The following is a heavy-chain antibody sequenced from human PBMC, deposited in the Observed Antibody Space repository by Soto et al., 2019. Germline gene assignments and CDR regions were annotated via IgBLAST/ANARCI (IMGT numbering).Heavy chain of an antibody. CDR2: IYWDDDK. CDR1: GFSLSTYHMG. D-gene: IGHD2-15*01. Sequence: QITLKESGPTLVRPAQTLTLTCDFSGFSLSTYHMGVAWIRQPPGKALEWLALIYWDDDKRYSPSLKDRLAIPKDTPRNQGALTITNIDPGYSATYFGAPAGDSALLPFDPGGPETLVTVPS. J-gene: IGHJ5*02. V-gene: IGHV2-5*02. CDR3: APAGDSALLPFDP.